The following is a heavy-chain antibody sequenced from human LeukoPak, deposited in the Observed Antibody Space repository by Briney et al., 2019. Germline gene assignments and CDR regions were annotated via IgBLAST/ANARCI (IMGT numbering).Heavy chain of an antibody. J-gene: IGHJ3*02. Sequence: SETLSLTCAVSGGSISSSNWWSWVRQPPGKGLEWIGEIYHSGSTNYNPSLKSRVTISVDKSKNQFSLKLSSVTAADTAVYYCARDFNVWFGESIPFGAFDIWGQGTMVTVSS. CDR3: ARDFNVWFGESIPFGAFDI. V-gene: IGHV4-4*02. CDR1: GGSISSSNW. D-gene: IGHD3-10*01. CDR2: IYHSGST.